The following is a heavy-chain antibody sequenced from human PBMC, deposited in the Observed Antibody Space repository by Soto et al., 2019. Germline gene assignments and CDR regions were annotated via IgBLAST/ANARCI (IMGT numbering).Heavy chain of an antibody. CDR2: IYYSGST. CDR1: GGSIRSSSYY. J-gene: IGHJ6*03. CDR3: ARTTKRLLYMDV. V-gene: IGHV4-39*01. Sequence: SETLSLTSTVSGGSIRSSSYYWGWIRQPPGKGLEWIGSIYYSGSTYYNPSLKSRVTISVDTSKNQFSLKLSSVTAADTAVYYCARTTKRLLYMDVWGKGTTVTVSS. D-gene: IGHD1-1*01.